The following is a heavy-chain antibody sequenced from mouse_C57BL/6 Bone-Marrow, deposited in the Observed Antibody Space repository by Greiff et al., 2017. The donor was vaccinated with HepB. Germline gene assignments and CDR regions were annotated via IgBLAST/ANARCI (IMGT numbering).Heavy chain of an antibody. CDR3: TTGYGSRAWFAY. V-gene: IGHV14-4*01. D-gene: IGHD1-1*01. CDR2: IDPENGDT. CDR1: GFNIKDDY. J-gene: IGHJ3*01. Sequence: EVQLQQSGAELVRPGASVKLSCTASGFNIKDDYMHWVKQRPEQGLEWIGWIDPENGDTEYASKFQGKATITADTSSNTAYLQLSSLTSEYTAVYYCTTGYGSRAWFAYWGQGTLVTVSA.